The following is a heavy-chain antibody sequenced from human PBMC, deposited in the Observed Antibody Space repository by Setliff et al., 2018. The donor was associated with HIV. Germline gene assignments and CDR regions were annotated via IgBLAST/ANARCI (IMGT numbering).Heavy chain of an antibody. CDR2: MDHSEGA. CDR1: LGTFTGYY. CDR3: ARAVRGYGDFHYMDG. J-gene: IGHJ6*03. D-gene: IGHD3-10*01. V-gene: IGHV4-34*01. Sequence: SETLSLTCSLHLGTFTGYYWTWIRQPPGKGLEWIGGMDHSEGANYNPSLKGRVTISLGRSRSQFSLKLTSATAADTAVYYCARAVRGYGDFHYMDGWDNGTTGAVSS.